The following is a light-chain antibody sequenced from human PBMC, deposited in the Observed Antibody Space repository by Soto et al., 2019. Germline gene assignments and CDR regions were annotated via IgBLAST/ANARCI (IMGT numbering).Light chain of an antibody. CDR2: GAS. CDR3: QQYNNWPPIT. J-gene: IGKJ5*01. V-gene: IGKV3-15*01. Sequence: EILMTQSPATLSVSPGDRATLSCRASQSVSNNLAWYQQKPGQAPRLFIYGASTRATGIPARFSGSGSGTEFTLTISSLQSEDFAIYYCQQYNNWPPITFGQGTRLEI. CDR1: QSVSNN.